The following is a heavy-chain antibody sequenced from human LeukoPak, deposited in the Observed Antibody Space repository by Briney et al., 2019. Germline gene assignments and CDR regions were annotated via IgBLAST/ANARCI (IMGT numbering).Heavy chain of an antibody. D-gene: IGHD7-27*01. CDR3: ARDLAWGAFDY. Sequence: GGSLRLSCAASGFTFSSYAMSWVRQAPGKGLEWVSAISGSGGSTYYADSVKGRFTISRDDSKSTLSLQMNSLRVEDTAVYYCARDLAWGAFDYWGQGTLVSVSS. CDR2: ISGSGGST. V-gene: IGHV3-23*01. J-gene: IGHJ4*02. CDR1: GFTFSSYA.